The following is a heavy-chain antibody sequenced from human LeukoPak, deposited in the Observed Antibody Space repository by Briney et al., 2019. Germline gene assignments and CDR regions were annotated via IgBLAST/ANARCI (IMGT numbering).Heavy chain of an antibody. Sequence: SETLSLTCTVSGASLSSYYWSWIRQPPGKGLEWIGYISYSGSANYYPSLKSRVTISVDTSKNQFSLKLSSVTAADTAVYYCARVNYGFPDSWGQGTLVTVSS. V-gene: IGHV4-59*01. CDR1: GASLSSYY. D-gene: IGHD3-3*01. J-gene: IGHJ4*02. CDR2: ISYSGSA. CDR3: ARVNYGFPDS.